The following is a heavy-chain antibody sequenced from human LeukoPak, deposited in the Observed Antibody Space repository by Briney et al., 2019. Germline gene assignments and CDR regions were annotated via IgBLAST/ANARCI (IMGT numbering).Heavy chain of an antibody. CDR2: IKQDGSEK. CDR1: GFTFSSYW. CDR3: ARVLLWFGEFLPFDY. D-gene: IGHD3-10*01. J-gene: IGHJ4*02. V-gene: IGHV3-7*01. Sequence: PGGSLRLSCAASGFTFSSYWMSWVRQAPGKGLGWVANIKQDGSEKYYVDSVKGRFTISRDNAKNSLYLQMNSLRAEDTAVYYCARVLLWFGEFLPFDYWGQGTLVTVSS.